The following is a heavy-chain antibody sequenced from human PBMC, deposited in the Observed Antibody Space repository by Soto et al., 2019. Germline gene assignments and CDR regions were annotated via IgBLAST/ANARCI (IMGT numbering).Heavy chain of an antibody. CDR1: GFTFSSYA. CDR2: ISGSGGST. V-gene: IGHV3-23*01. Sequence: GGSLRLSCAASGFTFSSYAMSWVRQAPGKGLEWVSAISGSGGSTYYADSVKGRFTISRDNSKNTLYLQMNSLRAEDTAVYYCAKDRKPSLNLGYCSGGSCYRHTAEYFQHWGQGTLVTGSS. CDR3: AKDRKPSLNLGYCSGGSCYRHTAEYFQH. D-gene: IGHD2-15*01. J-gene: IGHJ1*01.